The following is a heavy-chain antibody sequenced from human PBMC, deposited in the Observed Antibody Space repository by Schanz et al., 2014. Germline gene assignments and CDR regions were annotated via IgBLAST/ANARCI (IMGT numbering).Heavy chain of an antibody. V-gene: IGHV1-2*06. CDR3: AREPLGCTGSGCQTYDAFDI. CDR1: GYIFTNYV. D-gene: IGHD2-8*02. Sequence: QVQLVQSGSELKKPGASVNISCKASGYIFTNYVMNWVRQAPGQGLEWMGRINPKSGGTKYAQKFQGSVTMTRDPSISEAYMELTSLRSDDTAVYYCAREPLGCTGSGCQTYDAFDIWGQGTMVTVSS. J-gene: IGHJ3*02. CDR2: INPKSGGT.